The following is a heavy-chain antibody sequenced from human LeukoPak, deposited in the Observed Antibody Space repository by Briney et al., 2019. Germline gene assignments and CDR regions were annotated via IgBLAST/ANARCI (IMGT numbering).Heavy chain of an antibody. CDR3: ARDGDFDF. Sequence: GGSLRLSFAASGFTFSTYWMSWVRQAPGKGLEWVADINKDGSEECYVDSVKGRFTISRDNAKNSLYLQMNSLRVEDTAVYYCARDGDFDFWGQGIQVTVSS. J-gene: IGHJ4*02. D-gene: IGHD3-16*01. V-gene: IGHV3-7*01. CDR2: INKDGSEE. CDR1: GFTFSTYW.